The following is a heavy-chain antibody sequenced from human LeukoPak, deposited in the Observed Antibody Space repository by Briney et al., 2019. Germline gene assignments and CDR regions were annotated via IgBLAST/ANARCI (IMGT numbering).Heavy chain of an antibody. D-gene: IGHD4-17*01. CDR3: ARGKIGYYYGDYDGY. V-gene: IGHV3-48*02. CDR1: GFTFSSYD. CDR2: INTISSTK. J-gene: IGHJ4*02. Sequence: GGSLRLSCAASGFTFSSYDMNWVRQAPGKGLEWVSYINTISSTKYYADSVKGRFAISRDNAKNSLSLQMNSLRDEDTAVYYCARGKIGYYYGDYDGYWGQGTLVTVSS.